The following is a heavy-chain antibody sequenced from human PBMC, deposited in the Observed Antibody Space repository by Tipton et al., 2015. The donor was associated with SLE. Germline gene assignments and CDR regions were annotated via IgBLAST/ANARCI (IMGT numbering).Heavy chain of an antibody. V-gene: IGHV1-18*01. CDR1: GYTFTSYG. CDR3: ARIIVATTDFDY. D-gene: IGHD5-12*01. J-gene: IGHJ4*02. CDR2: ISTYNGNT. Sequence: QSGAEVKKPGASVKVSCKASGYTFTSYGISWVRQAPGQGLEWMGWISTYNGNTHYAQNLQGRVTMTTDTSTSTAYMELRSLRSDDTAVYYCARIIVATTDFDYWGQGTLVTVSA.